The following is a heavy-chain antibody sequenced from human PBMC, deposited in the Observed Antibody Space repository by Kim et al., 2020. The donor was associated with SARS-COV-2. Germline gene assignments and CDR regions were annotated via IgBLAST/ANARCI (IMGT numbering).Heavy chain of an antibody. D-gene: IGHD5-18*01. CDR3: AIGRGYSYGHWYFDL. Sequence: SETLSLTCTVSGGAISSGGYYWSWIRQHPGKGLEWIGYIYYSGSTYYNPSLKSRVTISVDTSKNQFYPKLGSVTAADTAVYYCAIGRGYSYGHWYFDLWGRGTLVTVSS. V-gene: IGHV4-31*03. CDR1: GGAISSGGYY. J-gene: IGHJ2*01. CDR2: IYYSGST.